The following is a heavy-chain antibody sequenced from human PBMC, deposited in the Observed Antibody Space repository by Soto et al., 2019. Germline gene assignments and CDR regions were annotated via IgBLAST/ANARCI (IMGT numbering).Heavy chain of an antibody. J-gene: IGHJ4*02. V-gene: IGHV3-74*01. Sequence: EVQLVQSGGGSVQPGGSLRLSCAASGFTFTNYWMHWVRQVPGKGLVWVSRIDGVWTGTSYSDSVRGRFTISRDNADNMLYLQMNSLRAEDTAVYYCTTVVEYWGQGILVTVSS. CDR2: IDGVWTGT. CDR3: TTVVEY. CDR1: GFTFTNYW. D-gene: IGHD2-15*01.